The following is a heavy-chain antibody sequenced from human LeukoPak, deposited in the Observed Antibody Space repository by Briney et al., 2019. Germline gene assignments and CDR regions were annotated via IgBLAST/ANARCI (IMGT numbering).Heavy chain of an antibody. CDR1: GFTFSRYT. CDR2: ICTSGDCT. Sequence: PGGSLRLSCAASGFTFSRYTMNWVRQAPGKGLEWVSAICTSGDCTYYGDSVKGRFTISRDNSKNTVYLQMNSLRAEDTAVYYCAKSGGGRLVANIYFDYWGQGTLVTVSS. J-gene: IGHJ4*02. V-gene: IGHV3-23*01. CDR3: AKSGGGRLVANIYFDY. D-gene: IGHD4/OR15-4a*01.